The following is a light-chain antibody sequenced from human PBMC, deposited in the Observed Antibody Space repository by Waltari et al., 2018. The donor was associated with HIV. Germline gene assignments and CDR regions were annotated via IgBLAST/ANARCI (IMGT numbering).Light chain of an antibody. CDR1: QSLVHRGGDTF. J-gene: IGKJ2*01. CDR3: MQATHFPRT. Sequence: VLTQAALASPVTVGQPASFSCRSSQSLVHRGGDTFLTWLHQRPGQPPRLLLYKVSKRVSGVPDRISGDGAGTNFTLKISRVQPDDAGVYYCMQATHFPRTFGQGTKLEIK. V-gene: IGKV2-24*01. CDR2: KVS.